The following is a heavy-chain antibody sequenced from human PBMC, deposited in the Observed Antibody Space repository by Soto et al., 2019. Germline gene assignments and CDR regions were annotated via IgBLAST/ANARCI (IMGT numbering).Heavy chain of an antibody. V-gene: IGHV4-34*12. CDR1: GGSFRGYC. D-gene: IGHD3-9*01. J-gene: IGHJ3*02. CDR3: ARQPRLRYFDAGGYAFDI. Sequence: QVQLQQWGAGLLKPSETLSLTCAVYGGSFRGYCWSWIRQPPGKGLEWIGDIIHSGSTNYNPSLKSRVTIAVDTSKNPFPLKLSSVTAADTAVYYCARQPRLRYFDAGGYAFDIWGQGTMVTVSS. CDR2: IIHSGST.